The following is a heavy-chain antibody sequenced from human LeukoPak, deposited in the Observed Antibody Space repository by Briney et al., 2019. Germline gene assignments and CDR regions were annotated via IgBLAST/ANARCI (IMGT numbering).Heavy chain of an antibody. CDR2: IEYSGST. CDR3: ARHPYQLLWLSWFDP. V-gene: IGHV4-39*01. J-gene: IGHJ5*02. D-gene: IGHD2-2*01. CDR1: GRSSSSSRYC. Sequence: SVPLSLTCTVSGRSSSSSRYCCGWIRQPPGKGLEWIGSIEYSGSTYYNPSLRCPVTISVDTSKNQFSMKLISVAAADTAVCYCARHPYQLLWLSWFDPGGQGTLVTVSS.